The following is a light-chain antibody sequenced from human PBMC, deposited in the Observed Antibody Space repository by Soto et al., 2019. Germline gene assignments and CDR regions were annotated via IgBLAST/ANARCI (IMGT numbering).Light chain of an antibody. CDR3: QQYDSSLYT. Sequence: EIVLTQSPGTLSLSPGERATLSCRASQSVSSTYFAWYQQKPGQAPRLLISGASSRATDIQDRFSGSGSGTDFTLTISRLEPEDFAVYFCQQYDSSLYTFGQGTKLEIK. J-gene: IGKJ2*01. CDR2: GAS. CDR1: QSVSSTY. V-gene: IGKV3-20*01.